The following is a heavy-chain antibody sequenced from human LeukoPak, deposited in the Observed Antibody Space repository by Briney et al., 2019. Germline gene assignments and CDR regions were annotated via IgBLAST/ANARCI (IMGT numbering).Heavy chain of an antibody. J-gene: IGHJ4*02. V-gene: IGHV4-4*07. D-gene: IGHD4-17*01. CDR2: IYPSGST. CDR1: GDSISSYY. CDR3: ARASYGDSNFDY. Sequence: SETLSLTCTVSGDSISSYYGRGIRHPAGKGLEWIGRIYPSGSTNYNPSLTSRVTMSIDTSKNQFSLKLSSVTAADTAVYYCARASYGDSNFDYWGQGTLVTVSS.